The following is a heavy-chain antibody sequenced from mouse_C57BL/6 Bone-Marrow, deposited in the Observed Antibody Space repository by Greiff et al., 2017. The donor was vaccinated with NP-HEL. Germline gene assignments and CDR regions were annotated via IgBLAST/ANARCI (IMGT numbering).Heavy chain of an antibody. Sequence: EVMLVESGGGLVKPGGSLKLSCAASGFTFSSYAMSWVRQTPEKRLEWVATISDGGSYTYYPDNVKGRFTISRDNAKNNLYLQMSHLKSEDTAMYYCARESDLLWLRRGFAYWGQGTLVTVSA. D-gene: IGHD2-2*01. CDR2: ISDGGSYT. CDR3: ARESDLLWLRRGFAY. V-gene: IGHV5-4*01. CDR1: GFTFSSYA. J-gene: IGHJ3*01.